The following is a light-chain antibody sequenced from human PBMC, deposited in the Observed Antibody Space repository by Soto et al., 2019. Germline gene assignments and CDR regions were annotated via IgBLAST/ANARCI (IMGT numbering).Light chain of an antibody. Sequence: QSALTQPASVSGSPGQSITISCTGTSGDVGGYNYVSWYQQHPGKAPKLMIYDVSNRPSGVSNRFSDSKSGNTASLTISGLQAEDEADYYCSSYTSSGTLVVFGGGTKLTVL. J-gene: IGLJ2*01. CDR2: DVS. CDR1: SGDVGGYNY. V-gene: IGLV2-14*01. CDR3: SSYTSSGTLVV.